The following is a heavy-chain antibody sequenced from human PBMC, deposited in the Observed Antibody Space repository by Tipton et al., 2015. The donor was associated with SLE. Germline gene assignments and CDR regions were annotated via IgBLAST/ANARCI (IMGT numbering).Heavy chain of an antibody. D-gene: IGHD3-16*01. CDR1: GGSISSSSYC. CDR3: RLITITSLFDY. V-gene: IGHV4-39*07. CDR2: IYYSGST. Sequence: GLVKPSETLSLTCTVSGGSISSSSYCWGWIRQPPGKGLEWIGSIYYSGSTYYNPSLKSRVTISVDTSKNQFSLKLSSVTAADTAVYYCRLITITSLFDYWGQGTLVTVSS. J-gene: IGHJ4*02.